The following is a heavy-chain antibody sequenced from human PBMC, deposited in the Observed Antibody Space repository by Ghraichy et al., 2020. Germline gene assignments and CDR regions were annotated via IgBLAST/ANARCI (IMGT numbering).Heavy chain of an antibody. V-gene: IGHV3-23*01. CDR3: ARSEWLLDAFDI. D-gene: IGHD3-3*01. CDR1: GFTFSSYA. CDR2: ISGSGGST. Sequence: GGSLRLSCAASGFTFSSYAMSWVRQAPGKGLEWVSAISGSGGSTYYADSVKGRFTISRDNSKNTLYLQMNSLRAEDTAVYYCARSEWLLDAFDIWGQGTMVTVSS. J-gene: IGHJ3*02.